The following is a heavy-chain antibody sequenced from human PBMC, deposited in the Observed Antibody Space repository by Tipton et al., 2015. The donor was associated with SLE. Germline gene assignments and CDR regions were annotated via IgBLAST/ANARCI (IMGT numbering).Heavy chain of an antibody. CDR3: AKEEFLSGADSYYYYGLDA. V-gene: IGHV3-9*01. J-gene: IGHJ6*02. Sequence: RSLRLSCAASGFTFDDYAMHRVRQAPGRGLEWVSGISWNSGTIGYADSVKGRFTISRDNAKNSLYLQMNSLRVEDTALYFCAKEEFLSGADSYYYYGLDAWSQGTAVTVSS. D-gene: IGHD1-26*01. CDR1: GFTFDDYA. CDR2: ISWNSGTI.